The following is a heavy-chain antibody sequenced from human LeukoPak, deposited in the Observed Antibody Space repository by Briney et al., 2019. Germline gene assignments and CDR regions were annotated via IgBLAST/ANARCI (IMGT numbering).Heavy chain of an antibody. V-gene: IGHV1-18*01. J-gene: IGHJ4*02. CDR2: ISAYDGNT. Sequence: GASVKVSCKSSGYTFTIYSFSWVRDAPGQGLEWMGWISAYDGNTNYAQKLQGRVTMTTDTSTSTVYMELTSLRSDDTAVYYCARMGDYHLVSFFDYWGQGTLVTVSS. D-gene: IGHD4/OR15-4a*01. CDR3: ARMGDYHLVSFFDY. CDR1: GYTFTIYS.